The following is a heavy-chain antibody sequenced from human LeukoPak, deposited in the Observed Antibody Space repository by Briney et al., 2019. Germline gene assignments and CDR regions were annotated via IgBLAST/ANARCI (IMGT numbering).Heavy chain of an antibody. J-gene: IGHJ6*04. D-gene: IGHD3-10*02. CDR3: AELGITMIGGV. CDR2: ISSSGSTI. Sequence: GGSLRLSCAASGIIFSDYGMHWVRQAPGKGLEWVSYISSSGSTIYYADSVKGRFTISRDNAKNSLYLQMNSLRAEDTAVYYCAELGITMIGGVWGKGTTVTISS. V-gene: IGHV3-48*04. CDR1: GIIFSDYG.